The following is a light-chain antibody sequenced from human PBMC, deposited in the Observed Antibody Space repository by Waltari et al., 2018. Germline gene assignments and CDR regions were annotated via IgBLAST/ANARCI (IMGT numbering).Light chain of an antibody. CDR1: QDISNY. CDR2: DSS. CDR3: QQYDNLPLT. Sequence: DIQMTQSPSSLSASVGDRVTLTCQASQDISNYLNWYQQKPGKTPKLLIYDSSNVETGVPSRFSGIGAGTDFTVTISSLQPEDIATYYCQQYDNLPLTFGGGTKVEIK. V-gene: IGKV1-33*01. J-gene: IGKJ4*01.